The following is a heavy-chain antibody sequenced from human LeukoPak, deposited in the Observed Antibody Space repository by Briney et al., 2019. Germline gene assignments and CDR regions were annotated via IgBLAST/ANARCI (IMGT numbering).Heavy chain of an antibody. Sequence: ASETLSLTCTVSDGSITNYDWSWVRQPPGKGLEFIGHVHYSGSTNYNPSLKGRVTISVDTSKNQFSLKLSSVTAADTAVYYCARGKAVPAAIRGWFDPWGQGTLVTVSS. J-gene: IGHJ5*02. CDR2: VHYSGST. D-gene: IGHD2-2*02. V-gene: IGHV4-59*01. CDR1: DGSITNYD. CDR3: ARGKAVPAAIRGWFDP.